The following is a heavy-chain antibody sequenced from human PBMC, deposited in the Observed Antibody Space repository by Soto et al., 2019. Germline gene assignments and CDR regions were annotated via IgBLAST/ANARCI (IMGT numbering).Heavy chain of an antibody. V-gene: IGHV1-3*01. CDR2: INAGNGNT. CDR3: ARGIPEGNHYALAF. Sequence: ASVKVSCKASGYTFTSYAMHWVRQAPGQRLEWMGWINAGNGNTKYSEKFQGRVTITRDTSASTAYMELSSLRSEDTAVYYCARGIPEGNHYALAFWGQGSMVTVSS. J-gene: IGHJ3*01. CDR1: GYTFTSYA.